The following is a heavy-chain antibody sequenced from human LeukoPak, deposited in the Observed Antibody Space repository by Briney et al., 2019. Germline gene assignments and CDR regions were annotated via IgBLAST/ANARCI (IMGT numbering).Heavy chain of an antibody. V-gene: IGHV3-15*01. CDR3: ATEYYGAYNY. CDR2: IKSRTDGGTT. J-gene: IGHJ4*02. D-gene: IGHD4-17*01. CDR1: GFSFTNAW. Sequence: GGSLRLSCAASGFSFTNAWMSWVRQAPGKGLEWVGHIKSRTDGGTTDYAAPVKDRFSISRDDSKDTLYLQMNSLKTEDIAVYYCATEYYGAYNYWGQGTPVTVSS.